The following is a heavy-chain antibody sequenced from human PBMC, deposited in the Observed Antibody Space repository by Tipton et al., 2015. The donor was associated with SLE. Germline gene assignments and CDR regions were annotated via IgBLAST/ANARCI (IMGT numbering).Heavy chain of an antibody. D-gene: IGHD2-8*01. J-gene: IGHJ4*02. Sequence: GLVKPSETLSLTCTVSGGSISNHYWSWIRQPPGKGLEWVGYIFSSGSTNYNPSLKSRVTISVDTSKNQFSLKLSSVTAADTAVYYCARTYGYYFDYWGQGTLVTVSS. CDR1: GGSISNHY. CDR3: ARTYGYYFDY. V-gene: IGHV4-4*09. CDR2: IFSSGST.